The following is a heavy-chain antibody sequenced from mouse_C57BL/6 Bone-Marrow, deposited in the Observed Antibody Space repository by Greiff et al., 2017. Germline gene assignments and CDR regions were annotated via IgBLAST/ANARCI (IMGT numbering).Heavy chain of an antibody. CDR2: IDPENGDT. Sequence: EVQLQQSGAELVRPGASVKLSCTASGFNIKDYYMHWVKQRPEQGLEWIGWIDPENGDTEYASKFQGKATITADTSSNTAYLQLSSLTSEDTAVYYCTSITTVAFDYGGQGTTLTVSS. CDR1: GFNIKDYY. J-gene: IGHJ2*01. D-gene: IGHD1-1*01. CDR3: TSITTVAFDY. V-gene: IGHV14-4*01.